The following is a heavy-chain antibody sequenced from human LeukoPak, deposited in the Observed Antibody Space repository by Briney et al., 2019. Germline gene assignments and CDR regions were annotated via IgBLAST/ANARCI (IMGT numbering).Heavy chain of an antibody. V-gene: IGHV1-69*05. CDR2: IIPIFGTA. Sequence: ASVKVSCKASGDAFSSYAISWVRQAPGQGLEWMGGIIPIFGTANYAQKFQGRVTITTDESTSTAYMELSSLRSEDTAVYYCARVIAVAGKNLEVYFQHWGQGTLVTLSS. J-gene: IGHJ1*01. CDR1: GDAFSSYA. D-gene: IGHD6-19*01. CDR3: ARVIAVAGKNLEVYFQH.